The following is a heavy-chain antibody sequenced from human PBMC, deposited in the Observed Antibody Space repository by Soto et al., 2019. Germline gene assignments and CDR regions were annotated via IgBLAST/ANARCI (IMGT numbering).Heavy chain of an antibody. CDR2: NYHSGTT. CDR3: VREAYIGYGHAIDH. V-gene: IGHV4-59*01. D-gene: IGHD5-12*01. J-gene: IGHJ4*02. Sequence: SETLSLTCAVAGVTISTYYWILIRQPPGKGLEWIGYNYHSGTTNYNPSLKSRVTISVDTSKNQFSLRLPSVTAADTAIYYCVREAYIGYGHAIDHWGQGTLVTV. CDR1: GVTISTYY.